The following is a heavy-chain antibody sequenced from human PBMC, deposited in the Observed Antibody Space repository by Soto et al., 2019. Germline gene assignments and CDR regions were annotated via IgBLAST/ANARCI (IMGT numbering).Heavy chain of an antibody. D-gene: IGHD6-6*01. CDR1: GDSVSSNSAT. Sequence: KQSQTLSLTCAISGDSVSSNSATWNWIRQSPSRGLEWLGRTYYRSKWNTDYAVSVKSRITINPDTSKNQFSLHLNSVTPEDTAVYYCARALAVYFDYWGQGTLVTVSS. CDR2: TYYRSKWNT. V-gene: IGHV6-1*01. CDR3: ARALAVYFDY. J-gene: IGHJ4*02.